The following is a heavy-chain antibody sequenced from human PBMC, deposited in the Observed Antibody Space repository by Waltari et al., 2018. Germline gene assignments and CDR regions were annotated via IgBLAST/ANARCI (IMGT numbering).Heavy chain of an antibody. J-gene: IGHJ3*02. V-gene: IGHV1-69*08. CDR3: ASKPLNTPYGRGAFDI. CDR2: IIPIFGTA. CDR1: GGTFSSYA. D-gene: IGHD3-10*01. Sequence: QVQLVQSGAEVKKPGSSVKVSCKASGGTFSSYAISWVRQAPGQGLEWMGRIIPIFGTASYAQKFQGRGTITADKSTSTAYMELSSPRSEDTAVYYCASKPLNTPYGRGAFDIWGQGTMVTVSS.